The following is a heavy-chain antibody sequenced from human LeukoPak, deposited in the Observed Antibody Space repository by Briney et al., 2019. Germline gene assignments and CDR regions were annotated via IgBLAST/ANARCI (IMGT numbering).Heavy chain of an antibody. CDR3: AKGHSDYGTGFDL. CDR1: GFTFSDFA. Sequence: GGSLRLSCAASGFTFSDFAMSWVRRAPGKGLECVSVISSSGGSTYSADSVKARFTISRDNSKNTLYLQMSSLTADDTAVYYCAKGHSDYGTGFDLWGQGTLVTVPS. D-gene: IGHD4-17*01. J-gene: IGHJ4*02. CDR2: ISSSGGST. V-gene: IGHV3-23*01.